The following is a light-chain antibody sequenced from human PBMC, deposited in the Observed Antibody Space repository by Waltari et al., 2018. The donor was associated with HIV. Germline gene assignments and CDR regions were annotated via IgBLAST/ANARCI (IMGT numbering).Light chain of an antibody. CDR2: WAS. CDR1: KSVLYSSNNKNY. J-gene: IGKJ2*01. V-gene: IGKV4-1*01. CDR3: QQYYSNSYT. Sequence: DIVMTQSPESLAVSLGERATIKCKSSKSVLYSSNNKNYLAWYQQKPGQPPKLLIYWASTRESGVPDRFSGSGSGTDFTLTISSLQTEDVAVYYCQQYYSNSYTFGQGTKLEIK.